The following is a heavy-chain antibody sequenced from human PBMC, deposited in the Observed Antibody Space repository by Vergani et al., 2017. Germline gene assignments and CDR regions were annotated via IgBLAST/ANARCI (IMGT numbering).Heavy chain of an antibody. CDR1: GFALNRHA. V-gene: IGHV3-30-3*01. J-gene: IGHJ4*02. CDR2: ISFDGTNE. Sequence: QLVESGGGWVQPGGSLRLSCVVSGFALNRHAMYWVRQAPGKGLEWVVGISFDGTNEYYPDLVKGRFTISRDIAKNTLYLQVRSLRLEDTGVYHCVGDRGLXAGGRCYTEAWDYWGQGTPVTVSS. D-gene: IGHD2-2*02. CDR3: VGDRGLXAGGRCYTEAWDY.